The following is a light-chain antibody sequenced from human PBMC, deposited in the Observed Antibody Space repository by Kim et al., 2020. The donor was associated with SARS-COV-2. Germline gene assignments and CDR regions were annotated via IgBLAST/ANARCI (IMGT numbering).Light chain of an antibody. V-gene: IGLV2-11*01. Sequence: QSALTQPASVSGSPGQSITISCTGSSSDVGGYNYVSWFQQYPGKAPKLMIYDVTKRPSGVPDRFSGSKSGNTASLTISGLQAEDEAEYYCCSYAGTYTFVFGGGTKVTVL. J-gene: IGLJ2*01. CDR3: CSYAGTYTFV. CDR1: SSDVGGYNY. CDR2: DVT.